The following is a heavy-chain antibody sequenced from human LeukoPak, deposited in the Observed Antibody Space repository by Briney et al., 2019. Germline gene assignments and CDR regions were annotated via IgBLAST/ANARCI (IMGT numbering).Heavy chain of an antibody. Sequence: PGGSLRLSCAASGFTFSSYSMNWVRQAPGKGLEWVSSISSSSYIYYADSVKGRFTISRDNAKNSLYLQMNSLRAEDTAVYYCARVAVAGGTHFDYWGQGTLVTVSS. V-gene: IGHV3-21*01. CDR3: ARVAVAGGTHFDY. CDR2: ISSSSYI. J-gene: IGHJ4*02. CDR1: GFTFSSYS. D-gene: IGHD6-19*01.